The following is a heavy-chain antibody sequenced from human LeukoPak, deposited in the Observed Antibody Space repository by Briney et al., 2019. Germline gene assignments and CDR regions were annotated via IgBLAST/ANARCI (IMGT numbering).Heavy chain of an antibody. V-gene: IGHV1-18*01. J-gene: IGHJ4*02. Sequence: ASVKVSCKASGYTFTNYVISWVRQAPGQGLEWMGWTHSYNGNTNYAQKLQGRVTMTTDTSTSTAYMELRRLKSDDTAVYYCAREWELDSWGQGTLVTVSS. D-gene: IGHD1-26*01. CDR1: GYTFTNYV. CDR3: AREWELDS. CDR2: THSYNGNT.